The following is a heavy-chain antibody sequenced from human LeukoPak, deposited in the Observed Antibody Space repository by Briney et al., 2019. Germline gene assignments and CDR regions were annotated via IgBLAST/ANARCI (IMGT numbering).Heavy chain of an antibody. V-gene: IGHV3-53*01. CDR1: GFTVSSNY. CDR3: ARDRFPFGLFDY. D-gene: IGHD3/OR15-3a*01. CDR2: IYSGGST. Sequence: GGSLRLSCAASGFTVSSNYMSWVRQAPGKGLEWVSVIYSGGSTYYADSVKGRFTISRDSSKNTLYLQMNSLRAEDTAVYYCARDRFPFGLFDYWAQGPLVTVPS. J-gene: IGHJ4*02.